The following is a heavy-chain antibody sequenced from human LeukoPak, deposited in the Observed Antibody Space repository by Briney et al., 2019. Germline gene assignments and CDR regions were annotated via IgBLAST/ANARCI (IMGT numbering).Heavy chain of an antibody. J-gene: IGHJ4*02. CDR2: ISRSSSTI. CDR1: GFTFSIDI. CDR3: ARDGDGSLESDY. D-gene: IGHD2-15*01. Sequence: GGSLRLSCAASGFTFSIDIMSCGRQAPGKGLEWVSYISRSSSTIYYADSVKGRFTISRDNAKNSLYLQMNSLRDEATAVYYCARDGDGSLESDYGGQGTLVTV. V-gene: IGHV3-48*02.